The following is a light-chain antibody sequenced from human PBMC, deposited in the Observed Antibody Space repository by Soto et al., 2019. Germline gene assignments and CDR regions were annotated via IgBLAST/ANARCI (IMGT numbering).Light chain of an antibody. CDR1: QSLLHSNGYNY. V-gene: IGKV2-28*01. CDR2: LGS. J-gene: IGKJ1*01. CDR3: MQGLKTHWT. Sequence: DIVMTQSPLSLPVTPGEPASISCRSSQSLLHSNGYNYLDWYLQKPGQSPQLVIYLGSNRASGVPDRFSGSGSGTDFTLKISRVEAADVGVYFCMQGLKTHWTFGQGTKVELK.